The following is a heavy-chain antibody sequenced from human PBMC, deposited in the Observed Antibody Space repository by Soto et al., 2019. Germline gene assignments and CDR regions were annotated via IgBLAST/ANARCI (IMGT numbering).Heavy chain of an antibody. D-gene: IGHD6-19*01. CDR2: IYYSGST. J-gene: IGHJ6*02. V-gene: IGHV4-59*01. CDR3: ARERHSGNYGMDV. Sequence: PSATLSLTCTVSGGSINNYYWSWIRQPPGKGLEWIGYIYYSGSTNYNPSLKSRVNISVDTSKNQVSLNLNSVTAADTAVYYCARERHSGNYGMDVWGLGTTVTVS. CDR1: GGSINNYY.